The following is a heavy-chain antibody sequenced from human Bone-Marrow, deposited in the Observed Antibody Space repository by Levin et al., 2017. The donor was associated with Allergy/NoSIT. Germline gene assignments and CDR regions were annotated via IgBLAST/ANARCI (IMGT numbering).Heavy chain of an antibody. Sequence: PGGSLRLSCAASGFTFSSYGMHWVRQAPGKGLEWVAVISYDGSNKYYADSVKGRFTISRDNSKNTLYLQMNSLRAEDTAVYYCAKLSTDTASGMDVWGQGTTVTVSS. V-gene: IGHV3-30*18. J-gene: IGHJ6*02. CDR2: ISYDGSNK. D-gene: IGHD5-18*01. CDR3: AKLSTDTASGMDV. CDR1: GFTFSSYG.